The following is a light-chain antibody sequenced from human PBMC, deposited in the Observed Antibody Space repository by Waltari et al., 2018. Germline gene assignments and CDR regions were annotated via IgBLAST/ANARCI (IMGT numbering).Light chain of an antibody. CDR3: QHYNNYS. V-gene: IGKV1-5*01. J-gene: IGKJ1*01. CDR1: QSIRGW. Sequence: DIQMTQSPSTLSASVGDRVTITCRASQSIRGWLACYQQKPGKAPKVLIYDASTLESGVSSRFSGSGSGTEFTLTINGLQPDDFATYYCQHYNNYSFGQGTRVEIK. CDR2: DAS.